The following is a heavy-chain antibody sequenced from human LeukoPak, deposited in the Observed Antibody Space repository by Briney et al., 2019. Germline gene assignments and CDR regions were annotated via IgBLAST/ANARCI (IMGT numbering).Heavy chain of an antibody. CDR2: IYYGGTT. CDR1: GGSISSSCYF. Sequence: SETLSLTCTVSGGSISSSCYFWGRIRQPPGTGLEWIGSIYYGGTTYYNPSLKSRVTMSVDTSKNQFSLNLSSVTATDTAVYYCARHDGRGGATMGALDYWGRGTLVTVSS. CDR3: ARHDGRGGATMGALDY. D-gene: IGHD4/OR15-4a*01. V-gene: IGHV4-39*01. J-gene: IGHJ4*02.